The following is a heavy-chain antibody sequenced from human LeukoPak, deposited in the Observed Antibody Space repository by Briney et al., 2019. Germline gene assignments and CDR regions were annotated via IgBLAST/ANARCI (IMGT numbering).Heavy chain of an antibody. CDR1: GGTFSSYA. CDR3: AREPPLVKLMVY. J-gene: IGHJ4*02. Sequence: SVNVSCKASGGTFSSYAISTVRQAPGQGGGWMGGIIPIFGTANYAQTFQGRVTITADESTSTAYMELSSLRSEDTCVYCCAREPPLVKLMVYWGQGTLVTVSS. D-gene: IGHD2-8*01. V-gene: IGHV1-69*13. CDR2: IIPIFGTA.